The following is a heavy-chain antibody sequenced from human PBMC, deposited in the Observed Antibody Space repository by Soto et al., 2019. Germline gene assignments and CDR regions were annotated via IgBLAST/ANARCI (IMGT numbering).Heavy chain of an antibody. J-gene: IGHJ4*02. Sequence: GGSLRLCCAASGFTVSSNYMSWVRQAPGKGLEWVSVIYSGGSTYYADSVKGRFTISRDNPKNTLYLQMNSLRAEDTAVYYCARAGYSYGRGFDYWGQGTLVTVSS. CDR2: IYSGGST. CDR3: ARAGYSYGRGFDY. V-gene: IGHV3-53*01. CDR1: GFTVSSNY. D-gene: IGHD5-18*01.